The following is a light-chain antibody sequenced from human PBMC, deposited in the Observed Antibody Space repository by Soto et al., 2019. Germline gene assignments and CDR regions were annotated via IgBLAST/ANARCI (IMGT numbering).Light chain of an antibody. Sequence: DLQMTQSPSSLSASVGDRVTITCRASQNIATYLNWYQQTPGKAPKLLIYTASTLQSGVPSRFSGSGSGTDFTLTISSLQPEDFATFYCQQSYNTPLTFGGGTKVEI. CDR1: QNIATY. J-gene: IGKJ4*01. V-gene: IGKV1-39*01. CDR3: QQSYNTPLT. CDR2: TAS.